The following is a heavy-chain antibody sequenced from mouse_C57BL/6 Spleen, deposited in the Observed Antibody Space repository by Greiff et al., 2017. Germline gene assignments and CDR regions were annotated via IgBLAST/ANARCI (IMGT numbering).Heavy chain of an antibody. D-gene: IGHD2-3*01. J-gene: IGHJ4*01. Sequence: EVMLVESEGGLVQPGSSMKLSCTASGFTFSDYYMAWVRQVPEKGLEWVANINYDGSSTYYLDSLKSRFIISRDNAKNILYLQMSSLKSEDTATYYCARDDGCYAMDYWGQGTSVTVSS. CDR2: INYDGSST. CDR1: GFTFSDYY. CDR3: ARDDGCYAMDY. V-gene: IGHV5-16*01.